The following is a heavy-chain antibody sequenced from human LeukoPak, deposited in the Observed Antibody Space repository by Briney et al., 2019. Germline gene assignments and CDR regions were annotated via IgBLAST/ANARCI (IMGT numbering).Heavy chain of an antibody. J-gene: IGHJ4*02. Sequence: SETLSLTCTVSGGSISSSGYYWGWIRQPPGKGLEWIGSIYYSGSTYYNPSLKSRVTISVDTSKNQFSLKLSSVTAADTAVYYCARHRGSYYVHPFDYWGQGTLVTVSS. CDR2: IYYSGST. CDR3: ARHRGSYYVHPFDY. CDR1: GGSISSSGYY. D-gene: IGHD1-26*01. V-gene: IGHV4-39*01.